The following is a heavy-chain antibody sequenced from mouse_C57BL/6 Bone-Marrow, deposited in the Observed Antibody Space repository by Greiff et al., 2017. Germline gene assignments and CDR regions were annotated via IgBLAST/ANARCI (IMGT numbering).Heavy chain of an antibody. CDR2: IDPNSGGT. CDR1: GYTFTSYW. CDR3: ARGGITTVVATEAMDY. Sequence: QVQLQQSGAELVKPGASVKLSSKASGYTFTSYWMHWVKQRPGRGLEWIGRIDPNSGGTKYNEKFKSKATLTVDKPSSTAYMQLSSLTSEDSAVYYCARGGITTVVATEAMDYWGQGTSVTVSS. D-gene: IGHD1-1*01. V-gene: IGHV1-62-3*01. J-gene: IGHJ4*01.